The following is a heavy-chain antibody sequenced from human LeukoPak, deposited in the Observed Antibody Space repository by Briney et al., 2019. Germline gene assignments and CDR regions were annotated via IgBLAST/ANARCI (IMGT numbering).Heavy chain of an antibody. Sequence: ASVKVSCKSSGYTFTIYGISWVRQAPGQGLEWMGWISAYNGNTNYAQKLQGRVTMTTDTSTSTAYMKLSSLRSEDTAVYYCARGPTHDSSSLRWDYWGQGTLVTVSS. CDR2: ISAYNGNT. V-gene: IGHV1-18*01. J-gene: IGHJ4*02. CDR1: GYTFTIYG. CDR3: ARGPTHDSSSLRWDY. D-gene: IGHD6-13*01.